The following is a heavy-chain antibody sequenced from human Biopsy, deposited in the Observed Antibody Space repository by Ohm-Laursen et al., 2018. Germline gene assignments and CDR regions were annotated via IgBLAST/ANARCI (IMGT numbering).Heavy chain of an antibody. Sequence: SDTLSLTCTVSGGSVSSNTNYWAWIRQPPGKGLEWIGSIFYSGIIYYNPSLKSRVSISVDTSKNQFSLNLITVTAADTAVYYCARHPTGFWFDPWGQGTLVIVSS. CDR2: IFYSGII. J-gene: IGHJ5*02. CDR3: ARHPTGFWFDP. V-gene: IGHV4-39*01. CDR1: GGSVSSNTNY.